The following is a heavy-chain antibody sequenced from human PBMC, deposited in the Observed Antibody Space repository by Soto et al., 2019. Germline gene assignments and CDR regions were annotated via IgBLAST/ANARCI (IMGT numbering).Heavy chain of an antibody. Sequence: PSETLSLTCTVSGGSISPYYWSWIRQSPGKGLEWLGYIYFRGTTNYNPSLKIRLTISVDTSKNQFSLNLMSVTAADTAVYYCARGGIAAAGTSGSWFDPWGQGILVTVSS. CDR3: ARGGIAAAGTSGSWFDP. D-gene: IGHD6-13*01. V-gene: IGHV4-59*01. CDR1: GGSISPYY. CDR2: IYFRGTT. J-gene: IGHJ5*02.